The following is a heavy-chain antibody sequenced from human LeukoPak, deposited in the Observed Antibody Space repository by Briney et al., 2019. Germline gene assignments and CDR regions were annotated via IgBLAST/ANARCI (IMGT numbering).Heavy chain of an antibody. CDR2: IYYSGST. D-gene: IGHD3-3*01. V-gene: IGHV4-61*01. CDR1: GGSVSSGSYY. J-gene: IGHJ5*02. Sequence: SETLSLTCTVSGGSVSSGSYYWSWIRQPPGKGLEWIGYIYYSGSTNYNPSLKSRVTISVDTSKNQFSLKLSSVTAADTAVYYCARDHYDFWSGYSNWFDPWGQGTLVTVSS. CDR3: ARDHYDFWSGYSNWFDP.